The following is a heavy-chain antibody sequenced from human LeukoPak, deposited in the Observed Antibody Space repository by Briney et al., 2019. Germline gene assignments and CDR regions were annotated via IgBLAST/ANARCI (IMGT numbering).Heavy chain of an antibody. CDR2: IYYSGST. V-gene: IGHV4-39*01. Sequence: SETLSLTCTVSGGSISSSSYYWGWIRQPPGKGLEWIGSIYYSGSTYYNPSLKSRVTISVDTSKNQFSLKPSSVTAADTAVYYRARHRWMATSYYFDYWGQGTLVTVSS. J-gene: IGHJ4*02. D-gene: IGHD5-24*01. CDR1: GGSISSSSYY. CDR3: ARHRWMATSYYFDY.